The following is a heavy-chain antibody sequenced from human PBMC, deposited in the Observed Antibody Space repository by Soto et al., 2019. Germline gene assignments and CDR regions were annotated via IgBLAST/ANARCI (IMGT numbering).Heavy chain of an antibody. CDR3: ATTKYDSSVYYYSNLGL. D-gene: IGHD3-22*01. V-gene: IGHV1-69*06. J-gene: IGHJ2*01. CDR1: EDTFRNYA. CDR2: IIPIFGTA. Sequence: QVELVQSGAEVKKPGSSVKVSCQASEDTFRNYAISWVRQAPGQGLEWMGGIIPIFGTANYAQKFQGRVTITADTTANTVYLPPSNLRAEDTYVYYGATTKYDSSVYYYSNLGLWGRGNLVTASS.